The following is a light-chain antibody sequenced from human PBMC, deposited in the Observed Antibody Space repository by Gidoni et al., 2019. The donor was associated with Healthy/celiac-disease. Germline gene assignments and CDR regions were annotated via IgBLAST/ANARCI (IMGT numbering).Light chain of an antibody. Sequence: EIVLTQSPATLSLSPGESATLSCRASQSVSSYFAWYQQKPGQAPRLLIYDASTRATGIPARFSGSGSGTDFTLTISSLEPEDFAVYYCQQRSNWPSITFGQGTRLEIK. CDR1: QSVSSY. CDR3: QQRSNWPSIT. J-gene: IGKJ5*01. CDR2: DAS. V-gene: IGKV3-11*01.